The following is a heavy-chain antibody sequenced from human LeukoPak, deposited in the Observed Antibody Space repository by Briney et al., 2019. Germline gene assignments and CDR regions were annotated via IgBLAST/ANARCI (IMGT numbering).Heavy chain of an antibody. CDR1: GGSISSYY. V-gene: IGHV4-4*07. Sequence: SETLSRTCTVPGGSISSYYWSWIRQPAGKGLEWVGRIYTSGSTNYNPSLKSRVTMSVDTSKNQFSLKLSSVTAADTAVYFCARDPHPFYYYGMDVWGQGTTVTVSS. CDR3: ARDPHPFYYYGMDV. J-gene: IGHJ6*02. CDR2: IYTSGST.